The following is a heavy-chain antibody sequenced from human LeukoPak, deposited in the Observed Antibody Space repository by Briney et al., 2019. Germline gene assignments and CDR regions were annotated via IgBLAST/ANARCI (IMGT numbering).Heavy chain of an antibody. CDR3: ARDCGGGSCYGPYDAFDI. J-gene: IGHJ3*02. D-gene: IGHD2-15*01. Sequence: GGSLRLSCAASGFIVSNNYMSWVRLAPGKGLEWVSYISSSGSTIYYADSVKGRFTISRDNAKNSLYLQMNSLRAEDTAVYYCARDCGGGSCYGPYDAFDIWGQGTMVTVSS. CDR1: GFIVSNNY. V-gene: IGHV3-11*04. CDR2: ISSSGSTI.